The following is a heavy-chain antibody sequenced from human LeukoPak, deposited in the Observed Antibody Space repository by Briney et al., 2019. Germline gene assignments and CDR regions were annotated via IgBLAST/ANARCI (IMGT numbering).Heavy chain of an antibody. CDR2: MYYSGST. CDR1: GGSISSGDYY. CDR3: ARARGGVTGYYRDYNWFDP. Sequence: PSETLSLTCTVSGGSISSGDYYWSWIRQPPGKGLEWIGNMYYSGSTYYRPSLKSRVTISVDTSKNQFSLKLSSVTAADTAVYYCARARGGVTGYYRDYNWFDPWGQGTLVTVSS. J-gene: IGHJ5*02. V-gene: IGHV4-30-4*01. D-gene: IGHD3-9*01.